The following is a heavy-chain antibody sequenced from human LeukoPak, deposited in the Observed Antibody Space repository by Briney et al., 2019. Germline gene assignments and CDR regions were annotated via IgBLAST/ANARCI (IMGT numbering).Heavy chain of an antibody. J-gene: IGHJ4*02. CDR1: GGSFSGYY. D-gene: IGHD3-22*01. CDR2: INHSGST. CDR3: ARDRGKYYDSSGYYYDY. V-gene: IGHV4-34*01. Sequence: PSETLSLTCAVYGGSFSGYYWSWIRQPPGKGLEWIGEINHSGSTNYNPSLKSRVSISVDTSKNQFSLRLNSVTAADTAVYYCARDRGKYYDSSGYYYDYWGQGTLVTVSS.